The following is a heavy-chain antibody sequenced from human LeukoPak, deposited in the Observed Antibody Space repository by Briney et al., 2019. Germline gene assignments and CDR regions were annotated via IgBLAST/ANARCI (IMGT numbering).Heavy chain of an antibody. Sequence: GGSLRLSCAASGFTFSSYAMHWVRQAPGKGLEWVAVISYDGSNKYYADSVKGRFTVSRDNSKNTLHLQMKSLRAEDTAVYYCAKDLFDYWGQGTLVTVSS. J-gene: IGHJ4*02. CDR1: GFTFSSYA. CDR2: ISYDGSNK. V-gene: IGHV3-30*04. CDR3: AKDLFDY.